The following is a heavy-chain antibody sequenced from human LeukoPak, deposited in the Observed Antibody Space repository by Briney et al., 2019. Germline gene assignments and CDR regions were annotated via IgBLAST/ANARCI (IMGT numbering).Heavy chain of an antibody. CDR1: GFTFSSYS. D-gene: IGHD6-13*01. V-gene: IGHV3-48*04. J-gene: IGHJ5*02. Sequence: VGSLRLSCAASGFTFSSYSMNWVRQAPGKGLEWVSYISSSSSTMYYADSVKGRFTISRDNAKNSVYLQMNSLRAEDTAVYYCARGRFRGLIAAADWGWFDPWGQGTLVTVSS. CDR3: ARGRFRGLIAAADWGWFDP. CDR2: ISSSSSTM.